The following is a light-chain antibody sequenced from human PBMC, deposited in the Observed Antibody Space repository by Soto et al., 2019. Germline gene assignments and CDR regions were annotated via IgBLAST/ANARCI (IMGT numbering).Light chain of an antibody. Sequence: EIVLTQSPGTLSLSPGERATLSCRASQSVSSSYLAWYQQKPGQAPRLLIYGASSRATGIPDRFSGSGTGTDFTITISRLEPEDFAVYSCKHYCSSPPCTFGQGTKLEI. CDR1: QSVSSSY. CDR3: KHYCSSPPCT. V-gene: IGKV3-20*01. J-gene: IGKJ2*02. CDR2: GAS.